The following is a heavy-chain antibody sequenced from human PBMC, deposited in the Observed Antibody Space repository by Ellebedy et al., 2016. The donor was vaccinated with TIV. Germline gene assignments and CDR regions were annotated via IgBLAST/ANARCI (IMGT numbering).Heavy chain of an antibody. V-gene: IGHV4-34*01. CDR1: GGSFSGYF. CDR3: ARQGHSSGWYVGEYYFDY. D-gene: IGHD6-19*01. Sequence: SQTLSLTCAVYGGSFSGYFWNWIRQPPGKGLEWIGEINHRGSTKYNPSLKSRVTISVDTSKNQFSLKLSSVTAADTAVYYCARQGHSSGWYVGEYYFDYWGQGTLVTVSS. CDR2: INHRGST. J-gene: IGHJ4*02.